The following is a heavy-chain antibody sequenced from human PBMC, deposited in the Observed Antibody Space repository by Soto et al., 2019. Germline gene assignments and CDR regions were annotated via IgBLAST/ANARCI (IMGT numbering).Heavy chain of an antibody. J-gene: IGHJ4*02. D-gene: IGHD3-9*01. Sequence: PGGALRLSCGASGFTCSSYAMSWVRQAPGKGLEWVSAISGSGGSTYYADSVKGRFTISRDNSKNTLYLQMNSLRAEDTAVYYCAKNILTGYSPFDYWGQGTLVTVSS. CDR1: GFTCSSYA. CDR3: AKNILTGYSPFDY. CDR2: ISGSGGST. V-gene: IGHV3-23*01.